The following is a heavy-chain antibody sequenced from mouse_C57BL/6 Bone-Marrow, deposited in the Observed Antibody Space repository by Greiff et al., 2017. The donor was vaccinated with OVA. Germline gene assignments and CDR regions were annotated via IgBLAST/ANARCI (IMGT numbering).Heavy chain of an antibody. CDR1: GFTFSSYA. V-gene: IGHV5-4*01. Sequence: EVQLVESGGGLVKPGGSLKLSCAASGFTFSSYAMSWVRQTPEKRLEWVATISDGGSYTYYPDNVKGRFTISRDNAKNNLYLQMSHLKSEDTAMYYCARGERGTGLYYAMDYWGQGTSVTVSS. J-gene: IGHJ4*01. CDR3: ARGERGTGLYYAMDY. CDR2: ISDGGSYT. D-gene: IGHD4-1*01.